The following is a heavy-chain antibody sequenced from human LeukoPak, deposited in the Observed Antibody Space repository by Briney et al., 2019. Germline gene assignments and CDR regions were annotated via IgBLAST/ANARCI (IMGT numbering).Heavy chain of an antibody. CDR1: GGSFSGYY. CDR3: ARSTMIVVELFDI. Sequence: PSETLSLTCAVYGGSFSGYYWSWIRQPPGKGLEWIGEINHSGSTNYNPSLKSRVTISVDTSKNQFSLKLSSVTAADTAVYYCARSTMIVVELFDIWGQGTMVTVSS. CDR2: INHSGST. J-gene: IGHJ3*02. D-gene: IGHD3-22*01. V-gene: IGHV4-34*01.